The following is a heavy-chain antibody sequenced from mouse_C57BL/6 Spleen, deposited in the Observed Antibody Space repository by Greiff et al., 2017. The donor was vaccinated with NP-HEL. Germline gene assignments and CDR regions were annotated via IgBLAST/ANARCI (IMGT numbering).Heavy chain of an antibody. J-gene: IGHJ1*03. CDR1: GYTFTSYW. CDR2: IDPSDSYT. CDR3: ARSRLRYFDV. D-gene: IGHD2-2*01. V-gene: IGHV1-69*01. Sequence: QVQLQQPGAELVMPGASVKLSCKASGYTFTSYWMHWVKQRPGQGLEWIGEIDPSDSYTNYNQKFKGKSTLTVDKSSSTAYMQLSSLTSEDSAVYYCARSRLRYFDVWGTGTTVTVSS.